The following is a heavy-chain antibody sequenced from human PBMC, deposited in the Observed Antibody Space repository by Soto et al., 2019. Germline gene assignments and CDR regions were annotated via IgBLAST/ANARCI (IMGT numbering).Heavy chain of an antibody. CDR3: ARHSATVTTFLGMDV. D-gene: IGHD4-17*01. CDR2: IYYSGST. V-gene: IGHV4-59*08. Sequence: SETLSLTCTVSGGSISSYYWSWIRQPPGKGLEWIGYIYYSGSTNYNPSLKSRVTISVDTSKNQFSLKLSSVTAADTAVYYCARHSATVTTFLGMDVWGQGTTVTVSS. CDR1: GGSISSYY. J-gene: IGHJ6*02.